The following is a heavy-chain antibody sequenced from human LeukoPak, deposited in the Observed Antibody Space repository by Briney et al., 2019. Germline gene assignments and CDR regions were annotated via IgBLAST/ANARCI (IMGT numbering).Heavy chain of an antibody. D-gene: IGHD2-2*01. V-gene: IGHV3-23*01. CDR3: AKDAPVNIVVVPAANS. Sequence: SGGSLRLSCAASGFTFSSYAMSWVRQAPGKGLEWVSAISGSGGSTYYADSVKGRFTISRDNSKNTMYLQMNSLRAEDTAVYYCAKDAPVNIVVVPAANSWGQGTLVTVSS. J-gene: IGHJ4*02. CDR1: GFTFSSYA. CDR2: ISGSGGST.